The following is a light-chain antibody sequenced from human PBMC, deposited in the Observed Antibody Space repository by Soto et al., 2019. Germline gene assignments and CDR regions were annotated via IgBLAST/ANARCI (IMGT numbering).Light chain of an antibody. CDR3: QKYSSVPV. J-gene: IGKJ3*01. Sequence: DIPMTQSPSSLSASVGDRVTITCRASQGINNYVAWYQQKPGKPPKLLIYAASTLQSGVPSRFSGSGSGTDFTLAINSLQPEDVATYSCQKYSSVPVFGPGTKVDIK. CDR1: QGINNY. V-gene: IGKV1-27*01. CDR2: AAS.